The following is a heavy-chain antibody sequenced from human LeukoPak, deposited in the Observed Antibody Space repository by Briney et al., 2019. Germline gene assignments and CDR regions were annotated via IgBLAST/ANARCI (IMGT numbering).Heavy chain of an antibody. CDR2: INYSGNT. CDR3: ASTNCSSASCYGANWFGP. D-gene: IGHD2-2*01. J-gene: IGHJ5*02. CDR1: VGSISSGDYY. Sequence: SQTLSLTCTVSVGSISSGDYYWGWIRQPPGKGLEWIGYINYSGNTFHYNPSLKNRVTISVDTSKNRFSLRLSSVTAADTAVYYCASTNCSSASCYGANWFGPWGQGTLVTVSS. V-gene: IGHV4-30-4*08.